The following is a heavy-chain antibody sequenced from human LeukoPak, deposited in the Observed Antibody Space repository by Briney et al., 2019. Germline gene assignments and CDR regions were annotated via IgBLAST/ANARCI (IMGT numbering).Heavy chain of an antibody. CDR2: ISSSSSYI. Sequence: GGSLRLSCAASGFMFSNYGMQWVRQAPGKGLEWVSSISSSSSYIYYADSVKGRFTISRDNAKNSLYLQMNSLRAEDTAVYYCARDWPTIAAAGTIPEYFQHWGQGTLVTVSS. V-gene: IGHV3-21*01. CDR3: ARDWPTIAAAGTIPEYFQH. D-gene: IGHD6-13*01. J-gene: IGHJ1*01. CDR1: GFMFSNYG.